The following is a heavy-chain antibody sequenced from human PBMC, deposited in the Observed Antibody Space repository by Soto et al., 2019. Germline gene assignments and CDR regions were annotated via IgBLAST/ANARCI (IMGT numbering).Heavy chain of an antibody. CDR3: AKDLEAAAANYYYYGMDV. CDR1: GFTFSSYG. Sequence: PGGSLRLSCAASGFTFSSYGMHWVRQAPGKGLEWVAVISYDGSNKYYADSVKGRFTISRDNSKNTLYLQMNSLRAEDTAVYYCAKDLEAAAANYYYYGMDVWGQGTTVTVSS. D-gene: IGHD6-13*01. J-gene: IGHJ6*02. V-gene: IGHV3-30*18. CDR2: ISYDGSNK.